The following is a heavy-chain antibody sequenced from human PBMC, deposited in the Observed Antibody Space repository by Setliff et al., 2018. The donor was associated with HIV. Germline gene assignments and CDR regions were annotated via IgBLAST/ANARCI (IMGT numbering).Heavy chain of an antibody. D-gene: IGHD4-17*01. CDR2: IYYSGST. V-gene: IGHV4-61*08. Sequence: PGGSLRLSCAASGFSFADVWMHWVRQAPGRGLEWVGYIYYSGSTNYNPSLKSRVTISVDTSKNEFSLKLSSVTAADTAVYYCAAFLVSPVTTQDYWGQGTPVTVSS. J-gene: IGHJ4*02. CDR1: GFSFADVW. CDR3: AAFLVSPVTTQDY.